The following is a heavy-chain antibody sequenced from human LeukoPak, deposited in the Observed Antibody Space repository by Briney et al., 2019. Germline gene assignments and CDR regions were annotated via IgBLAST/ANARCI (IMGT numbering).Heavy chain of an antibody. Sequence: SETLSLTCTVSGYSITSAYYWGWIRQPPGKGLEWIGSFFLKGSTYYNPSLKSRVTISVDTSKNQFSLKLSSVTAADTAVYYCARLRIDFWSGYPDYWGQGTLVTVSS. D-gene: IGHD3-3*01. CDR2: FFLKGST. CDR1: GYSITSAYY. J-gene: IGHJ4*02. V-gene: IGHV4-38-2*02. CDR3: ARLRIDFWSGYPDY.